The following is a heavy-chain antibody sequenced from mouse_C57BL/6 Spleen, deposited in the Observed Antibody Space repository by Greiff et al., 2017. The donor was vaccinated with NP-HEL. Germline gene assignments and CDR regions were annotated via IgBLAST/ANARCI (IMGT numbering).Heavy chain of an antibody. Sequence: EVKLMESGGGLVKPGGSLKLSCAASGFTFSSYAMSWVRQTPEKRLEWVATISDGGSYTYYPDNVKGRCTISRDNAKNNLYLQMSHLKSEDTAMYYCARDGPYYFDYWGQGTTLTVSS. J-gene: IGHJ2*01. V-gene: IGHV5-4*01. CDR2: ISDGGSYT. CDR1: GFTFSSYA. CDR3: ARDGPYYFDY.